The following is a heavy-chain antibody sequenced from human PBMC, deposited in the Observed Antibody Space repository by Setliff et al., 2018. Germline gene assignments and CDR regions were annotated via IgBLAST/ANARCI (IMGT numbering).Heavy chain of an antibody. J-gene: IGHJ5*02. D-gene: IGHD3-3*01. V-gene: IGHV4-34*01. Sequence: PSETLSLTCAVYGGSFSGYYWNWIRQAPGKGLEWIGEINHRGTTSYTPSLKGRVTISVDTSKNQFSLKLTSVTAADTAVYYCARAPQYSNFWYALSWFDPWGQGTLVTVSS. CDR3: ARAPQYSNFWYALSWFDP. CDR2: INHRGTT. CDR1: GGSFSGYY.